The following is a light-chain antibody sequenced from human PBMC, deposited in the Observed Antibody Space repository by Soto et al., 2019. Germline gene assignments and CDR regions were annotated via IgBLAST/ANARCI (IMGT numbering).Light chain of an antibody. J-gene: IGKJ5*01. CDR1: QSVSSSY. V-gene: IGKV3-20*01. CDR2: GAS. Sequence: EIVLTQSPGTLSLSPGEIATLSCIAIQSVSSSYLAWYQQKPGQAPRLLIYGASSRATGIPDRFSGSGSGTGFTLTISRLEPEDFAVYYCQQYGSSPPITFGQGTRLEIK. CDR3: QQYGSSPPIT.